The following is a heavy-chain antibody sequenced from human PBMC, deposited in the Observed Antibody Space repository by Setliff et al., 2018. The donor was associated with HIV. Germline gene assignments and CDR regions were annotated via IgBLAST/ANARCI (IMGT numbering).Heavy chain of an antibody. Sequence: SETLSLTCTASGGSMSSSGPGYYWGWVRQTPGGGLEWIGSVYYRGRTYYNPSLKSRVTISVDTSKNQLSLRLTSMAAADTAMYYCARSQPDTIFGVVTFDCWGQGKMVTVSS. CDR1: GGSMSSSGPGYY. V-gene: IGHV4-39*01. CDR2: VYYRGRT. CDR3: ARSQPDTIFGVVTFDC. J-gene: IGHJ4*02. D-gene: IGHD3-3*01.